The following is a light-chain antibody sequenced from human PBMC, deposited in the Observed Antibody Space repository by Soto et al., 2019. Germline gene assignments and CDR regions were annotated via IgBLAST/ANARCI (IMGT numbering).Light chain of an antibody. CDR3: CSYAGSSLYWV. J-gene: IGLJ3*02. CDR2: EGN. Sequence: QSVLTQPASVSGSPGQSITISCTGTSSDFGDYNLVSWYQQYPGEAPKLIIYEGNKWPSGVSNRFSGSNSGSTASLTISGLQAEDEADYYCCSYAGSSLYWVFGEGTKLNVL. CDR1: SSDFGDYNL. V-gene: IGLV2-23*01.